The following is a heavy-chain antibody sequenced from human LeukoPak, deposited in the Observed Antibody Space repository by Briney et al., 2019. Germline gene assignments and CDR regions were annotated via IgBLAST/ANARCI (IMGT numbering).Heavy chain of an antibody. V-gene: IGHV4-34*01. Sequence: SETLSLTCAVYGGSFSGYYWSWIRQSPGKGLEWIGEINHSGSTNYNPSLKSRVTISVDTSKNQFSLKLSSVTAADTAVYYCAGTPSGWEKGDYWGQGTLVTVSS. CDR1: GGSFSGYY. CDR2: INHSGST. CDR3: AGTPSGWEKGDY. J-gene: IGHJ4*02. D-gene: IGHD6-19*01.